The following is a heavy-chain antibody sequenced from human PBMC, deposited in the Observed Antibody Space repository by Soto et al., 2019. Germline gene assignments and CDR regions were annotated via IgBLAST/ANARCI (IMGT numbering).Heavy chain of an antibody. J-gene: IGHJ5*02. V-gene: IGHV1-69*13. Sequence: RASVKVSCKASGGTFSSYAISWVRQAPGQGLEWMGGIIPIFGTANYAQKFQGRVTITADESTSTAYMELSSLRSEDTAVYYCAGYCSSTSCYHFDWFDPWGQGTMVTVYS. D-gene: IGHD2-2*01. CDR3: AGYCSSTSCYHFDWFDP. CDR1: GGTFSSYA. CDR2: IIPIFGTA.